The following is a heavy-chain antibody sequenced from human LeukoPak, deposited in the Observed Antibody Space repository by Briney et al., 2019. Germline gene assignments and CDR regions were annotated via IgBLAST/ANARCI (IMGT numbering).Heavy chain of an antibody. Sequence: SETLSLTCTVSGGSISSYYWSWIRQPPVKGLEWIGYISDSGTTDYNPSLKSRVTISADTSKNQFSLRLSSVTAADTAVYHCARVQDVRLYSSGWYEERYFDYWGQGALVTVSS. V-gene: IGHV4-59*01. CDR3: ARVQDVRLYSSGWYEERYFDY. D-gene: IGHD6-19*01. CDR2: ISDSGTT. CDR1: GGSISSYY. J-gene: IGHJ4*02.